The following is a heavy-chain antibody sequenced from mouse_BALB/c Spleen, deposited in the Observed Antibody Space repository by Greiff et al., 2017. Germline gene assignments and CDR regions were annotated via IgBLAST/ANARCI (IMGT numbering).Heavy chain of an antibody. Sequence: EVNVVESGGGLVKPGGSLKLSCAASGFTFSSYAMSWVRQTPEKRLEWVASISSGGSTYYPDSVKGRFTISRDNARNILYLQMSSLRSEDTAMYYCARGYDYDYFDYWGQGTTLTVSS. CDR2: ISSGGST. CDR1: GFTFSSYA. J-gene: IGHJ2*01. CDR3: ARGYDYDYFDY. D-gene: IGHD2-4*01. V-gene: IGHV5-6-5*01.